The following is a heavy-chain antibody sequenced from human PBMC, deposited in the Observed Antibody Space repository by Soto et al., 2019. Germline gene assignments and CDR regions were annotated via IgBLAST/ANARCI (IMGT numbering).Heavy chain of an antibody. Sequence: QVQLVQSGAEVKKPGSSVKVSCKASGGTFSSYTISWVRQAPGQGREWMGRIIPILGIANYAQKFQGRVTITADKSTSTAYMELRSLRSEDTAVYYCARDRGYCSGGSCYTDAFDIWGQGTMVTVSS. CDR2: IIPILGIA. CDR3: ARDRGYCSGGSCYTDAFDI. CDR1: GGTFSSYT. V-gene: IGHV1-69*08. D-gene: IGHD2-15*01. J-gene: IGHJ3*02.